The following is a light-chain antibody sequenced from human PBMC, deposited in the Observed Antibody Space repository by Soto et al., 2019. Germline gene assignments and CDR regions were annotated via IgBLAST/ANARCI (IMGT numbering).Light chain of an antibody. CDR3: QQYTPNSRT. CDR1: QSISSW. Sequence: EIQMTQSPSPLSASVGDRVTITCRASQSISSWLAWYQQKPGKAPNLLIYDASSLESGVPSRFSGSGSGTEFTLTISSLQPDDFATYSCQQYTPNSRTFGQGTKVDNK. J-gene: IGKJ1*01. CDR2: DAS. V-gene: IGKV1-5*01.